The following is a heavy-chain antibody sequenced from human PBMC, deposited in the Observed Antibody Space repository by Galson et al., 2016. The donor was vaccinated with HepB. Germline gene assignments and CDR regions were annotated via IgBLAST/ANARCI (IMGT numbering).Heavy chain of an antibody. J-gene: IGHJ6*01. Sequence: SLRLSCAASGFTFSTYAMHWVRQAPGKGLEYVSTISINGGSTYYADSVKGRFTVSRDRSKNTLHLQLNSLRPEDTGVYYCASTHGVWQFLNLTQNHYAMDVRGQGTKGTVSS. CDR1: GFTFSTYA. D-gene: IGHD6-19*01. CDR3: ASTHGVWQFLNLTQNHYAMDV. V-gene: IGHV3-64D*06. CDR2: ISINGGST.